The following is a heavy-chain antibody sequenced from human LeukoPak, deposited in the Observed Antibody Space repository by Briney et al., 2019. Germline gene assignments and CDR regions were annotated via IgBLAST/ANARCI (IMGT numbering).Heavy chain of an antibody. CDR1: GGSIRSYY. CDR3: ARDRSSGYRGSFDM. Sequence: SETLSLTCAVSGGSIRSYYWSWIRQPPGKGLEWIGYIYYSGSTNYNPSLKSRVTMSVDTSKNQFSLKLNSVTAADTAVYYCARDRSSGYRGSFDMWGQGTMVTVSS. CDR2: IYYSGST. V-gene: IGHV4-59*01. D-gene: IGHD3-22*01. J-gene: IGHJ3*02.